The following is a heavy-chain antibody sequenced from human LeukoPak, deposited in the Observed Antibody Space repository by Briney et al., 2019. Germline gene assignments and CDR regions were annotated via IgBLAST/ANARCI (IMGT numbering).Heavy chain of an antibody. V-gene: IGHV4-59*01. D-gene: IGHD4-23*01. CDR1: GGSISSYY. CDR3: AREGGYGGNLDY. Sequence: PSETLSLTCTVSGGSISSYYWSWIRQPPGKGLEWIGYIYYSGSTNYNPSLKSRVTISVDTSKNQFSLKLSSVTAADTAVYYCAREGGYGGNLDYWGQGTLVTVSS. CDR2: IYYSGST. J-gene: IGHJ4*02.